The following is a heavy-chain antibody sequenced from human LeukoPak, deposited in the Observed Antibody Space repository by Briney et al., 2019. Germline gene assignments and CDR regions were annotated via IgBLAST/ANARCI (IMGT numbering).Heavy chain of an antibody. V-gene: IGHV4-34*01. CDR1: GGSFSGYY. D-gene: IGHD6-19*01. CDR3: ARGGSSGFPYYYYYGMDV. CDR2: INHSGST. J-gene: IGHJ6*02. Sequence: PSETLSLTCAVYGGSFSGYYWSWIHQPPGKGLEWIGEINHSGSTNYNPSLKSRVTISVDTSKNQFSLKLSSVTAADTAVYYCARGGSSGFPYYYYYGMDVWGQGTTVTVSS.